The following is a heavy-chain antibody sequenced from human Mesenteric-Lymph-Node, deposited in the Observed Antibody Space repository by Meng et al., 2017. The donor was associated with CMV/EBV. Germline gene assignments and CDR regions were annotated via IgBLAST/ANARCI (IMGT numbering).Heavy chain of an antibody. V-gene: IGHV3-23*01. CDR1: GFTFSSYR. CDR3: AKEGGSHSSWPQYYFDY. D-gene: IGHD6-13*01. CDR2: INWNGGDM. J-gene: IGHJ4*02. Sequence: GESLKISCTASGFTFSSYRMSWVRQAPGKGLEWVSSINWNGGDMGYADSVKGRFTISRDNSKNTVDLQINSLRPEDTAVYYCAKEGGSHSSWPQYYFDYWGQGTLVTVSS.